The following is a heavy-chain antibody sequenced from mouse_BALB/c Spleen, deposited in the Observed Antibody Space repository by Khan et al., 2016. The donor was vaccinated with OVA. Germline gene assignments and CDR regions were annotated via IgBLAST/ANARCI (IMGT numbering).Heavy chain of an antibody. Sequence: QVQLKESGPGLVAPSQSLSITCTVSGFSLSSYGVNWVRQPPGKGLEWLGVLWGDGSTNYHSALKSRLNINKDNSKSQVFLKLNSLQTDDTATYFCAKWDNSYYAMDYWGQGTSVTVSS. CDR3: AKWDNSYYAMDY. CDR1: GFSLSSYG. CDR2: LWGDGST. D-gene: IGHD1-3*01. V-gene: IGHV2-3*01. J-gene: IGHJ4*01.